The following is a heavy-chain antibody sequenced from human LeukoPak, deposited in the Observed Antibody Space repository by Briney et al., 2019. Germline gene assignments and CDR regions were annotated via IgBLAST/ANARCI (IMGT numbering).Heavy chain of an antibody. V-gene: IGHV3-66*01. CDR1: GFTVSSNY. D-gene: IGHD5-24*01. CDR3: ARGWDGYNRKWSDAFDI. Sequence: PGGSLRLSCAASGFTVSSNYMSWVRQAPGKGLEWVSVIYSGGSTYYADSVKGRFTISRDNSKNTLYLQMNSLRAEDTAVYYCARGWDGYNRKWSDAFDIWGQGTMVTVSS. J-gene: IGHJ3*02. CDR2: IYSGGST.